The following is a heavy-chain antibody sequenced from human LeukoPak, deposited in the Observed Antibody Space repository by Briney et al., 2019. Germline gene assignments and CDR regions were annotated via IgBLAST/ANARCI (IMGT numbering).Heavy chain of an antibody. CDR3: ARAPGEGWFDP. J-gene: IGHJ5*02. D-gene: IGHD4-17*01. Sequence: GRSLRLSCAAAGFTFSSYWMSWVRQAPGKGLEWVASIKEDGSEKYYVDSVKGRCTISRDNAKNSLYLQMNSLRAEDTALYYCARAPGEGWFDPWGQGTLVTVSS. CDR1: GFTFSSYW. CDR2: IKEDGSEK. V-gene: IGHV3-7*01.